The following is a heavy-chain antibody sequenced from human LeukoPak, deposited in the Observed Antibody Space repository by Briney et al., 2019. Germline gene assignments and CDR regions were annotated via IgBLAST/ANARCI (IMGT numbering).Heavy chain of an antibody. D-gene: IGHD1-26*01. CDR2: IYYRGST. Sequence: SETLSLTCTVSGGSISSYYWSWIRQPPGKGLEWIGYIYYRGSTNYNPSLKSRVTISVDTSKNQFSLKLNSVTAADTAVYYCARSGSYHNNFDYWGQGTLVTVSS. J-gene: IGHJ4*02. CDR3: ARSGSYHNNFDY. CDR1: GGSISSYY. V-gene: IGHV4-59*01.